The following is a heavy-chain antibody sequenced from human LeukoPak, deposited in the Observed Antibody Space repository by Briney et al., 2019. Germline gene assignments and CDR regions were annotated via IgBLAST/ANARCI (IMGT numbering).Heavy chain of an antibody. J-gene: IGHJ6*02. CDR1: GYTFTSYG. Sequence: ASVKLSCEASGYTFTSYGISWVRQAPGQGREWMGWISAYNGNTNYAQKLQGRVTMTTDTSTSTAYMELRSLRSDDTAVYYCARDNGSGSYYNYYYYGMDVCGQGTTVTVSS. CDR3: ARDNGSGSYYNYYYYGMDV. D-gene: IGHD3-10*01. V-gene: IGHV1-18*01. CDR2: ISAYNGNT.